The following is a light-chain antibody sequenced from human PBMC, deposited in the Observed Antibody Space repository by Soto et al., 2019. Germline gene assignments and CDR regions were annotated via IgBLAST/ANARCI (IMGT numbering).Light chain of an antibody. V-gene: IGLV1-47*01. CDR1: SSNIGSNY. CDR2: RNN. J-gene: IGLJ3*02. CDR3: AAWDDSLSGLWV. Sequence: QAVVTHPPSASGTPGQRCTISCSGSSSNIGSNYVYWYQQLPGTAPKLLIYRNNQRPSGVPDRFSGSKSGTSASLAISGLRSEDEADYYCAAWDDSLSGLWVFGGGTKLTVL.